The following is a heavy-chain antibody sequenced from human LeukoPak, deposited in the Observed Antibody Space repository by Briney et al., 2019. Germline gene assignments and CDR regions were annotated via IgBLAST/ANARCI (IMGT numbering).Heavy chain of an antibody. D-gene: IGHD3-10*02. J-gene: IGHJ6*04. CDR2: ITSSSSYI. CDR3: AELGITMIGGV. V-gene: IGHV3-21*01. Sequence: GGSLRLSCAASGFTFSTYNMNWVRQAPGQGLEWVSSITSSSSYIYYADSVKGRFTISRDNAKNSLYLQMNSLRAEDTAVYYCAELGITMIGGVWGKGTTVTISS. CDR1: GFTFSTYN.